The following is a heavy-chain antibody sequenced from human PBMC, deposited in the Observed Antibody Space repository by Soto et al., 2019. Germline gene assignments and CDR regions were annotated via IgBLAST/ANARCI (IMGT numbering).Heavy chain of an antibody. CDR2: INPNSGGT. Sequence: QVQLVQSGAEVKKPGASVKVSCKASGYTFTDYYMHWVRQAPGQGLEWMGWINPNSGGTNYAQKFQGWVTMTRDTSISTAYMELSRRRSDDTAVYYCARSKTSSGYYYYYYGMDVWGQGTTVTVSS. CDR1: GYTFTDYY. V-gene: IGHV1-2*04. J-gene: IGHJ6*02. CDR3: ARSKTSSGYYYYYYGMDV. D-gene: IGHD3-22*01.